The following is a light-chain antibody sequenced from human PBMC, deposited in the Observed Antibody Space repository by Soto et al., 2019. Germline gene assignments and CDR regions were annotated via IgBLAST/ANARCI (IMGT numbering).Light chain of an antibody. CDR1: QTISSY. Sequence: DIQMTQSPSSLSESVGDRVTITCRASQTISSYLNWYQQKPGKAPKLLIYAASSLQSGVPSRFSGSGFGTDFTITISTLQPEDFATYYCQRSYSTPPYTFGQGTKLEIK. V-gene: IGKV1-39*01. J-gene: IGKJ2*01. CDR3: QRSYSTPPYT. CDR2: AAS.